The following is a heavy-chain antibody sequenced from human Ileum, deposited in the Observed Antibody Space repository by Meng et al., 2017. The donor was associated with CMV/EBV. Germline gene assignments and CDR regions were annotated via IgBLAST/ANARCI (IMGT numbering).Heavy chain of an antibody. J-gene: IGHJ4*02. D-gene: IGHD3-22*01. CDR1: GFDVNSNY. CDR2: MYSDGAT. CDR3: ARGGVYYPIDY. V-gene: IGHV3-66*02. Sequence: GGSLRLSCAASGFDVNSNYMNWVRQAPGKGLEWVSVMYSDGATYYADSVRGRFTISRDNSKNTLYLQMNSLRAGDTALYYCARGGVYYPIDYWGQGTLVTVSS.